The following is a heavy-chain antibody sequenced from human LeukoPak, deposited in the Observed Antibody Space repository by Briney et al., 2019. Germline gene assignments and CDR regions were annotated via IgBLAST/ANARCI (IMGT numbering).Heavy chain of an antibody. CDR3: AKDRVTMIVPANFDY. Sequence: QTGGSLRLSCAASGFTFSIYAMSWVRQAPGKGLEWVSAISGSGGSTYYADSVKGRFTISRDNSKNTLYLQMNSLRAEDTAVYYCAKDRVTMIVPANFDYWGQGTLVTVSS. D-gene: IGHD3-22*01. CDR2: ISGSGGST. J-gene: IGHJ4*02. V-gene: IGHV3-23*01. CDR1: GFTFSIYA.